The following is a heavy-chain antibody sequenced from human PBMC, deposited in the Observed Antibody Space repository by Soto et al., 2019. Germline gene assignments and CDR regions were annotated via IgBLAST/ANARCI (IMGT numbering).Heavy chain of an antibody. CDR2: IYYSGST. CDR1: GGSISSSSNH. CDR3: ARGSLYYYDSSGYFDY. Sequence: SATLSLTCTVSGGSISSSSNHWGWIRQPPGKGLEWIGYIYYSGSTNYNPSLKSRVTISVDTSKNQFSLKLSSVTAADTAVYYCARGSLYYYDSSGYFDYWGQGTLVTVSS. J-gene: IGHJ4*02. D-gene: IGHD3-22*01. V-gene: IGHV4-61*05.